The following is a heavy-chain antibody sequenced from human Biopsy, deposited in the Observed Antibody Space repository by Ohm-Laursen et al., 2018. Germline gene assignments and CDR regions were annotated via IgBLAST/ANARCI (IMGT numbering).Heavy chain of an antibody. Sequence: SLRLSCAASRFTFSDYFMSWIRQAPGKGLEWVSYISSGITAHYADSVKGRFTISRDNAKNSLYLQMNSLRAEDTAIYYCARSGWNFEFDSWGKGTLVAVSS. V-gene: IGHV3-11*01. J-gene: IGHJ4*02. CDR3: ARSGWNFEFDS. CDR2: ISSGITA. D-gene: IGHD6-19*01. CDR1: RFTFSDYF.